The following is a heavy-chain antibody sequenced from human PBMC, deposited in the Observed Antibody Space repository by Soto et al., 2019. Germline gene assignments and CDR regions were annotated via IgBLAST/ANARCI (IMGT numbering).Heavy chain of an antibody. CDR3: ARHTASYCSSTSCYSFYYYYYYMDV. Sequence: SETLSLTCAVSGGSISSGSYYWGWIRQPPGKGLEWIGSIYYSGSTYYNPSLKSRVTISVDTSKNQFSLKLSSVTAADTAVYYCARHTASYCSSTSCYSFYYYYYYMDVWGKGTTVTVSS. V-gene: IGHV4-39*01. CDR2: IYYSGST. CDR1: GGSISSGSYY. D-gene: IGHD2-2*01. J-gene: IGHJ6*03.